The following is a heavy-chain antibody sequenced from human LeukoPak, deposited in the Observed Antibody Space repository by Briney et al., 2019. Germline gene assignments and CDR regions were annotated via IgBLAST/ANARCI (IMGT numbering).Heavy chain of an antibody. J-gene: IGHJ4*02. CDR3: ARVYWNYVDY. D-gene: IGHD2-8*02. CDR1: GGSISSGGYS. V-gene: IGHV4-30-2*05. Sequence: PSETLSLTCAVSGGSISSGGYSWSWIRQPPGKGLEWIGYIYHSGSTYYNPSLKSRVTISVDTSKNQFSLRLSSVTAADTAVYYCARVYWNYVDYWGQGTLVTVSS. CDR2: IYHSGST.